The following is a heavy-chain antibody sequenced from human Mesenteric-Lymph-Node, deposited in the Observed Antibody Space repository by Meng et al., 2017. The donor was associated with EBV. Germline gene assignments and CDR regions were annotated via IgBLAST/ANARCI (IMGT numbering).Heavy chain of an antibody. CDR3: ARVGQWLPIDY. CDR1: GESFSGYY. V-gene: IGHV4-34*10. CDR2: INHSGTT. Sequence: QLQLQESGPGLVKPSETLSLTCSVFGESFSGYYWSWIRQPPGKGLEWIGEINHSGTTNYNPSLKSRVTISVDKSKNQFSLNLSSVTAADTAVYYCARVGQWLPIDYWGQGTLVTVSS. D-gene: IGHD6-19*01. J-gene: IGHJ4*02.